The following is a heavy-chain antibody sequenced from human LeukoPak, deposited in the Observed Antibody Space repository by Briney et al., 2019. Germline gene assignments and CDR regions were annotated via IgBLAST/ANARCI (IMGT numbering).Heavy chain of an antibody. CDR1: GFTFDDYA. V-gene: IGHV3-9*01. CDR3: AKDMRAVAGTFDY. D-gene: IGHD6-19*01. Sequence: GRSLRLSCAASGFTFDDYAMHWVRQAPGKGLEWVSGISWNSGSIGYADSVKGRFTISRDNVKNSLYLQMNSLRAEDTALYYCAKDMRAVAGTFDYWGQGTLVTVSS. CDR2: ISWNSGSI. J-gene: IGHJ4*02.